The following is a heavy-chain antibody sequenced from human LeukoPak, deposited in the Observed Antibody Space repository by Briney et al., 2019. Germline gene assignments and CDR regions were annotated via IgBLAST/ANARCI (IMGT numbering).Heavy chain of an antibody. D-gene: IGHD2-15*01. CDR1: GFTFSSYS. J-gene: IGHJ4*02. V-gene: IGHV3-21*01. Sequence: PGGSLRLSCAASGFTFSSYSMNWVRQAPGKGLEWVSSISSSSSYIYYADSVKGRFTISRDNAKNSLYLRMNSLRAEDTAVYYCAGPYCSGGSCYESRAPDYWGQGTLVTVSS. CDR3: AGPYCSGGSCYESRAPDY. CDR2: ISSSSSYI.